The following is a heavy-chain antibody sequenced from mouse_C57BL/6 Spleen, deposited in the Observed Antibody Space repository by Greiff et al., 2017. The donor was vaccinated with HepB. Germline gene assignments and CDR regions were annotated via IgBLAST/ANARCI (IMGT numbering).Heavy chain of an antibody. J-gene: IGHJ1*03. CDR1: GFSLSTFGMG. D-gene: IGHD2-2*01. Sequence: QVTLKVSGPGILQPSQTLSLTCSFSGFSLSTFGMGVGWIRQPSGKGLEWLAHIWWDDDKYYNPALKSRLTISKDTSKNQVFLKIANVDTAGTATYYGAGMGGLRRGKSWYFDVWGTGTTVTVSS. CDR3: AGMGGLRRGKSWYFDV. V-gene: IGHV8-8*01. CDR2: IWWDDDK.